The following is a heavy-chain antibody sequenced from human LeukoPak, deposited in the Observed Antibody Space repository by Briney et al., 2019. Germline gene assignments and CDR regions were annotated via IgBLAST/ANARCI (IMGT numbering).Heavy chain of an antibody. J-gene: IGHJ3*02. V-gene: IGHV1-2*02. D-gene: IGHD5-24*01. Sequence: ASVKVSCKASGYTFTGYYMHWVRQAPGQGLEWMGWINPNSGGTNYAQTFQGRVTITRDTSISTAYMELSRLRSDDTAVYYCARSPRWLQLNAFDIWGQGTMVTVSS. CDR3: ARSPRWLQLNAFDI. CDR2: INPNSGGT. CDR1: GYTFTGYY.